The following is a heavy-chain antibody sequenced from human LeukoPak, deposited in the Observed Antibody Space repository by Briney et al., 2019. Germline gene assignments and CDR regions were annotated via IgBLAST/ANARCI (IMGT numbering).Heavy chain of an antibody. D-gene: IGHD3-10*01. Sequence: ASVKVSCKASGYTFTGYYMHWVRQAPGQGLEWMGWINPNSGGTNYARKFQGRVTMTRDTSISTAYMELSRLRSEDTAVYYCARGHMVRGVIIFDYWGQGTLVTVSS. V-gene: IGHV1-2*02. CDR3: ARGHMVRGVIIFDY. J-gene: IGHJ4*02. CDR1: GYTFTGYY. CDR2: INPNSGGT.